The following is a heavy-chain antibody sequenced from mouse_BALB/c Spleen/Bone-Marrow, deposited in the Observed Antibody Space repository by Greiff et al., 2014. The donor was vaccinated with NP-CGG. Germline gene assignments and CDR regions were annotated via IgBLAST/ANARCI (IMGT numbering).Heavy chain of an antibody. Sequence: LQQSGSELVRPGASVKLSCKASGYTFTSYWMHWVKQRPGQGLEWIGNIYPGSGSTNYDEKFKSKATLTVDTSSSTAYMQLSSLTSEDSAVYYCTRRRGNSYYFDYWGQGTTLTVSS. CDR2: IYPGSGST. J-gene: IGHJ2*01. D-gene: IGHD2-1*01. CDR3: TRRRGNSYYFDY. V-gene: IGHV1S22*01. CDR1: GYTFTSYW.